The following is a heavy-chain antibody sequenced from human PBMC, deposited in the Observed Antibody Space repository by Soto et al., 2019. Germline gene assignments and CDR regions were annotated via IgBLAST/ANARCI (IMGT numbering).Heavy chain of an antibody. V-gene: IGHV3-30-3*01. CDR3: ARDNPVAGTSSHDY. D-gene: IGHD6-19*01. CDR2: ISYDGSNK. CDR1: GFTFSSYA. Sequence: QVQLVESGGGVVQPGRSLRLSCAASGFTFSSYAMHWVRQAPGKGLEWVAVISYDGSNKYYADSVKGRFTISRDNSKNTLYLQMNSLRAEDTAVYYCARDNPVAGTSSHDYWGQGTLVTVSS. J-gene: IGHJ4*02.